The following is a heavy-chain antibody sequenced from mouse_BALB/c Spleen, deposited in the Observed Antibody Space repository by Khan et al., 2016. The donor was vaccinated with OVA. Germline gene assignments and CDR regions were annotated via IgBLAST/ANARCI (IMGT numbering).Heavy chain of an antibody. D-gene: IGHD2-3*01. Sequence: QVQLQQPGPELVRPGVSVKISCKGSGYTFTDYALHWVKQSHAESLEWIGLISTYSGNTNYKQKFRGKATVTVDKSSSTAYMELARLTSEDSAIYYGTRPAYDGYYDYWGQGTTLTVSS. CDR2: ISTYSGNT. CDR3: TRPAYDGYYDY. CDR1: GYTFTDYA. V-gene: IGHV1S137*01. J-gene: IGHJ2*01.